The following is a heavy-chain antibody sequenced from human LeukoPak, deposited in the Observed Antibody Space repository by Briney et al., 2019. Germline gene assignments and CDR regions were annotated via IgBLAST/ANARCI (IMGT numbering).Heavy chain of an antibody. Sequence: PGGSLRLSCAASAFTFTSYAIHWVRQAPGKGLEWVAVISYDGNNKFYADSVKGRFIISRDNSKSTLFLQMNSLGTEDTAVYYCARDRGLYSASLNWFDLWGQGTLVTVSS. J-gene: IGHJ5*02. D-gene: IGHD5-12*01. CDR2: ISYDGNNK. CDR1: AFTFTSYA. V-gene: IGHV3-30*04. CDR3: ARDRGLYSASLNWFDL.